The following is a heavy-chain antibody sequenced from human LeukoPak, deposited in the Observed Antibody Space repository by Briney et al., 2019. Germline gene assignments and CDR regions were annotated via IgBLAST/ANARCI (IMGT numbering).Heavy chain of an antibody. CDR1: GFSLRTRGVG. CDR2: IYWNDDK. J-gene: IGHJ4*02. D-gene: IGHD3-10*01. Sequence: RGSGPTLLNPTQTLTLTCTFSGFSLRTRGVGVGWIRQPPGKALESLSLIYWNDDKRYSPSLKSRLTITKDTSKNQVVLTMTNMDPVDTATYYCAHSLRLLWFGESATQYYFDYWGQGTLVTVSS. CDR3: AHSLRLLWFGESATQYYFDY. V-gene: IGHV2-5*01.